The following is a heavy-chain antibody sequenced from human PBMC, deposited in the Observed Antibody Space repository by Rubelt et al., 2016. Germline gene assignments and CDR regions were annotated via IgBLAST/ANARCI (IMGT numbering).Heavy chain of an antibody. Sequence: QVQLVESGGGVVQPGRSLRLSCEGSGFRFSSFAMHWVRQAPGKGPEWVALIPYDGSDKYYADFVKGRFSISRDNSKSTLYLQMNSLRAEDSAIYYCAKDSTNGNSLWDAFEMWGQGTRVTVSS. CDR2: IPYDGSDK. CDR1: GFRFSSFA. V-gene: IGHV3-30*18. J-gene: IGHJ3*02. D-gene: IGHD2-8*01. CDR3: AKDSTNGNSLWDAFEM.